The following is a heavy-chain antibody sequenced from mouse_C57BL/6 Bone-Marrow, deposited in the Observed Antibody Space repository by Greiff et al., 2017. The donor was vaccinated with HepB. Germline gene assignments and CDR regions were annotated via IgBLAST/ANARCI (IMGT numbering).Heavy chain of an antibody. D-gene: IGHD2-4*01. Sequence: QVQLQQPGAELVKPGASVKLSCKASGYTFTSYWMHWVKQRPGQGLEWIGMIHPNSGSTNYNEKFKSKATLTVDKSSSTAYMQLSSLTSEDAAVYYCARDSCDYPWYVDVWGTGTTVTVSS. J-gene: IGHJ1*03. CDR3: ARDSCDYPWYVDV. CDR2: IHPNSGST. CDR1: GYTFTSYW. V-gene: IGHV1-64*01.